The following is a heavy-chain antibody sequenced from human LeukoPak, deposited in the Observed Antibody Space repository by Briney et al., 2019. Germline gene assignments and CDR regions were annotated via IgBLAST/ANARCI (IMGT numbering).Heavy chain of an antibody. D-gene: IGHD3-16*01. CDR2: LYNGGNT. CDR1: GFTVSSNY. J-gene: IGHJ4*02. Sequence: GGSLRLSCAVSGFTVSSNYMSWVRQAPGKGLEWVSVLYNGGNTYYADSVKGRFTVSRDNSKNTLYLQMNSLRAEDTAVYYCAVTGAPGGWGQGTLVTVSS. V-gene: IGHV3-53*01. CDR3: AVTGAPGG.